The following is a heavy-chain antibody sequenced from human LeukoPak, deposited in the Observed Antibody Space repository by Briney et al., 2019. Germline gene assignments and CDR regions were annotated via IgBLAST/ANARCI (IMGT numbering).Heavy chain of an antibody. CDR3: AKSPSGRSRISRFDY. Sequence: GGSLRLSCAASGFTFSSYGMHWVRQAPGKGLEWVAVISYDGSNKYYADSVNGRFTISRDNSKNTLSLQMNGLRAEDTAVYYCAKSPSGRSRISRFDYWGQGILVTVSS. CDR2: ISYDGSNK. CDR1: GFTFSSYG. D-gene: IGHD1-26*01. J-gene: IGHJ4*02. V-gene: IGHV3-30*18.